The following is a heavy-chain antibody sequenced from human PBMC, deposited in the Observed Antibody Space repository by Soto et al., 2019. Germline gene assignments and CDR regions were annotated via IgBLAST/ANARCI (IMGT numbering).Heavy chain of an antibody. CDR1: GYTLTELS. J-gene: IGHJ6*02. CDR3: ATDLPPYGDYVPGYYYGMDV. V-gene: IGHV1-24*01. CDR2: FDPEDGET. D-gene: IGHD4-17*01. Sequence: ALVKVSCKVSGYTLTELSMHWVRQAPGKGLEWMGGFDPEDGETIYAQKFQGRVTMTEDTSTDTAYMELSSLRSEDTAVYYCATDLPPYGDYVPGYYYGMDVWGQGTTVTVSS.